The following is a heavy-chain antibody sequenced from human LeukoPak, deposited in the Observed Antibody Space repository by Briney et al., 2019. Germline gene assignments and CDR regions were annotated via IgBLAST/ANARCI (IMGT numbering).Heavy chain of an antibody. Sequence: GGSLGLSCAASAFTFSSYSMNWVRQAPGKGLEWVSSISSSGSYIYYADSVKGRFTISRDNAKNSLYLQMNSLRAEDTAVYYCARGPSTDYWGQGTLVTVSS. CDR3: ARGPSTDY. J-gene: IGHJ4*02. CDR2: ISSSGSYI. V-gene: IGHV3-21*01. CDR1: AFTFSSYS.